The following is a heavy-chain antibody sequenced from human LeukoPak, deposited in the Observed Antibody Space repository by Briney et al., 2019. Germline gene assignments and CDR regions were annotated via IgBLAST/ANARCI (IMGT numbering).Heavy chain of an antibody. CDR2: IIPIFGTA. CDR1: GGTFSSYA. J-gene: IGHJ3*02. Sequence: GASVKVSCKASGGTFSSYAISWFRQAPGQGLEWMGRIIPIFGTANYAQKFQCRITITTDESTSTAYMELSSLISEDTAVYYCAICVAFDAFDIWGQGTMVTVSS. CDR3: AICVAFDAFDI. V-gene: IGHV1-69*05. D-gene: IGHD2-21*01.